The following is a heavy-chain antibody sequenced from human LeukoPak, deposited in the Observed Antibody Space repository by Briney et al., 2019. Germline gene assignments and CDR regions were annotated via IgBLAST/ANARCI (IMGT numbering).Heavy chain of an antibody. Sequence: GSLRLSCAASEFTFSDYWMSWIRQPPGKGLEWIGEINHSGSTNYNPSLKSRVTISVDTSKSQFSLKLSSVTAADTAVYYCARGSTYFDYWGQGTLVTVSS. V-gene: IGHV4-34*01. J-gene: IGHJ4*02. CDR3: ARGSTYFDY. CDR1: EFTFSDYW. CDR2: INHSGST.